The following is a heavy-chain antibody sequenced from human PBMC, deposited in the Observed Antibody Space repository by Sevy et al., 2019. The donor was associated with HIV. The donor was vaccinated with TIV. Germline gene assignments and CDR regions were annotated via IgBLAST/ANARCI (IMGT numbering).Heavy chain of an antibody. J-gene: IGHJ3*02. CDR1: GFTFSSHW. CDR3: ARDNGGHYKADTFDI. V-gene: IGHV3-7*01. CDR2: IKQGGSEK. D-gene: IGHD3-3*01. Sequence: GGSLRLSCAGSGFTFSSHWMSWVRQAPGKGLEWVANIKQGGSEKHYADSVKGRFTISRDDAKNALFLQMNSLSAEDTAFYYCARDNGGHYKADTFDIWGQGTMVTVSS.